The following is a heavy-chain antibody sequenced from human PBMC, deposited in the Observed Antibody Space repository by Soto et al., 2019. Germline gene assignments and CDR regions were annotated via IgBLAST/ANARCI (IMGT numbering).Heavy chain of an antibody. CDR3: ARGLNYDFWSGYYTGLFGY. J-gene: IGHJ4*02. Sequence: EVQLVESGGGLVQPGGSLRLSCAASGFTSSSYWMSWVRQAPGKGLEWVANIKQDGSEKYYVDSVKGRFTISRDNAKNSLYLQMNSLRAEDTAVYYCARGLNYDFWSGYYTGLFGYWGQGTLVTVSS. D-gene: IGHD3-3*01. CDR1: GFTSSSYW. CDR2: IKQDGSEK. V-gene: IGHV3-7*01.